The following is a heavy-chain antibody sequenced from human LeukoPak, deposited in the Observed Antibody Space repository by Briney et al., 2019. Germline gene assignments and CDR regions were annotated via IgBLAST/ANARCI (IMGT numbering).Heavy chain of an antibody. V-gene: IGHV1-46*01. CDR3: ARDGGVGASYY. CDR1: GYTFTSYY. D-gene: IGHD1-26*01. CDR2: INPSGGST. Sequence: GASVKVSCKASGYTFTSYYMHWVRQAPGQGLEWMGIINPSGGSTSYAQKFQGRITMTRDTSTSTVYMELSSLRSEDTAVYYRARDGGVGASYYWGQGTLVTVSS. J-gene: IGHJ4*02.